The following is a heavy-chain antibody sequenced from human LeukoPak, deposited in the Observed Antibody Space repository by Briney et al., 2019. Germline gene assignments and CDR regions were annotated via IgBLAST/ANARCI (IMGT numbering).Heavy chain of an antibody. J-gene: IGHJ4*02. CDR2: IVVGSGNT. CDR1: GFTFTSSA. Sequence: SVKVSCKASGFTFTSSAMQWVRQARGQLLEWIGWIVVGSGNTNYAQKFQERVTITRDMSTSTAYMELSSLRTEDTAVYYWAAGLSGTGGGSDYWGQGPLVTVSS. V-gene: IGHV1-58*02. D-gene: IGHD1-7*01. CDR3: AAGLSGTGGGSDY.